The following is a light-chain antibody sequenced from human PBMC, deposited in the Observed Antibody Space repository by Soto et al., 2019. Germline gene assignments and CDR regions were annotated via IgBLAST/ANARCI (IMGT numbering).Light chain of an antibody. V-gene: IGKV3-20*01. Sequence: EIVLTQSPGTLSLSPGERATLSGKTSQSRGSNFLAWYQHKPGQAPRLLIYASSNRATGIPDRFSVIASGTDFTLTNKRLEPEDFAVDDCQLYGIPPHFCQVTRLEIK. J-gene: IGKJ5*01. CDR1: QSRGSNF. CDR2: ASS. CDR3: QLYGIPPH.